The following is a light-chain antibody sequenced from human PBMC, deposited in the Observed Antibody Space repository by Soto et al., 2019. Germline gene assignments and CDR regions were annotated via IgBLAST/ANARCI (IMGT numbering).Light chain of an antibody. J-gene: IGLJ2*01. CDR1: SSNIGGNS. Sequence: QSVLTQPHSASGAPGQGISISCSGSSSNIGGNSVSWYRQVPGTAPKLLIFSNHQRHSGVPDRFSGSKSGTSASLAISGLQSEDEADYYCSTWDDSLRGLVFGGGTKLNVL. CDR2: SNH. V-gene: IGLV1-44*01. CDR3: STWDDSLRGLV.